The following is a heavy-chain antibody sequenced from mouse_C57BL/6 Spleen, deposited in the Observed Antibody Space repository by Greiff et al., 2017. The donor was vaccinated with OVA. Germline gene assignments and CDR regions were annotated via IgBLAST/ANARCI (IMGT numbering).Heavy chain of an antibody. V-gene: IGHV3-1*01. CDR2: ISYSGST. J-gene: IGHJ4*01. Sequence: EVKLQESGPGMVKPSQSLSLTCTVTGYSITSGYDWHWIRHFPGNKLEWMGYISYSGSTKSHPSPKSRISITHDTSKNHFFLKWNSVTTEDTATYYCARGTTVEYYAMDYWGQGTSVTVSS. D-gene: IGHD1-1*01. CDR1: GYSITSGYD. CDR3: ARGTTVEYYAMDY.